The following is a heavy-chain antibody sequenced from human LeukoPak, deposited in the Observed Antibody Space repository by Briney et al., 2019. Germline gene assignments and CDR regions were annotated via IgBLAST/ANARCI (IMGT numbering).Heavy chain of an antibody. Sequence: GGSLRLSCAASGFTFDDYAMHWSGQPPGRALEWVQGFSWNSGSIGYADSVKGRFTISRDNAKNSLYLQMNSLRAEDTALYCCAKDIRHHYYDSSGFDYWGQGTLVTVSS. D-gene: IGHD3-22*01. CDR2: FSWNSGSI. V-gene: IGHV3-9*01. J-gene: IGHJ4*02. CDR1: GFTFDDYA. CDR3: AKDIRHHYYDSSGFDY.